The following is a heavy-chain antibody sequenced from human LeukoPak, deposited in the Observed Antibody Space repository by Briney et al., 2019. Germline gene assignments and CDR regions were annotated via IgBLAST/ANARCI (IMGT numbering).Heavy chain of an antibody. D-gene: IGHD6-13*01. CDR3: TRRRGGTSSRDY. CDR1: GGSISSGDYY. CDR2: VHYSGST. J-gene: IGHJ4*02. Sequence: SETLPLTCTVSGGSISSGDYYWAWIRQPPGQGLEWIGNVHYSGSTYYNPSLKSRVTISLDTSKNQFSLRLSSVTAADTSMYYCTRRRGGTSSRDYWGQGTLVTVSS. V-gene: IGHV4-39*01.